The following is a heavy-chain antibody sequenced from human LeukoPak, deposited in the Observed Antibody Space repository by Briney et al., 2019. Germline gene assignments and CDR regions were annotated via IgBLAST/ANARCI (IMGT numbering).Heavy chain of an antibody. Sequence: GGTLRLSCVGSGFNFMQYGMMWVRQAPGKGLEWVSAIRGSGGSTYYADSVKGRFTISRDNSKNTLYLQVNSLRAEDTAVYYCAKLLNDYGDYYFDYWGQGTLVTVSS. V-gene: IGHV3-23*01. J-gene: IGHJ4*02. CDR1: GFNFMQYG. CDR2: IRGSGGST. D-gene: IGHD4-17*01. CDR3: AKLLNDYGDYYFDY.